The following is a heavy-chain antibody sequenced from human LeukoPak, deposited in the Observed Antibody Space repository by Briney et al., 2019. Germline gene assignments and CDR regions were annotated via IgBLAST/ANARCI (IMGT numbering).Heavy chain of an antibody. CDR1: GGSFSGYY. CDR2: INHSGST. CDR3: ASRAGFDA. Sequence: SETLSLTCAVYGGSFSGYYWSWIRQPPEKGLEWIGEINHSGSTNYNPSLKRRVTIPVDTSKNQSSLKLSSVTAADTAVYYCASRAGFDAWGQGTLVTVSS. J-gene: IGHJ4*02. V-gene: IGHV4-34*01.